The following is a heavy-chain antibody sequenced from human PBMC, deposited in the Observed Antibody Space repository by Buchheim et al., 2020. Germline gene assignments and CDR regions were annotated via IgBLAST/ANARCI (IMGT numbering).Heavy chain of an antibody. CDR2: FNHSGST. D-gene: IGHD3-22*01. CDR3: ARVISHFYDNDAFDI. CDR1: GGSFSGYY. V-gene: IGHV4-34*01. J-gene: IGHJ3*02. Sequence: QVQLQQWGAGLLKPSETLSLTCAVYGGSFSGYYWSWIRQPPGKGLEWIVEFNHSGSTNYNPSLKSRVSISVDTSNNQFSLILSSVTAADTAVYYCARVISHFYDNDAFDIWGQGT.